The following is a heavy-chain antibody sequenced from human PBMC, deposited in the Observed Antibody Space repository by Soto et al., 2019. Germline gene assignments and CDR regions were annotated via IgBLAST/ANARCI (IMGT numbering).Heavy chain of an antibody. Sequence: SETLSRTCTVSGGSISSYYWSWIRQPPGKGLEWIGYIYYSGSTNYNPSLKSRVTISVDTSKNQFSLKLGSVTAADTAVYYCARARNYDFWSGYFWCDPWGQGTLVTVS. CDR1: GGSISSYY. V-gene: IGHV4-59*01. J-gene: IGHJ5*02. CDR3: ARARNYDFWSGYFWCDP. CDR2: IYYSGST. D-gene: IGHD3-3*01.